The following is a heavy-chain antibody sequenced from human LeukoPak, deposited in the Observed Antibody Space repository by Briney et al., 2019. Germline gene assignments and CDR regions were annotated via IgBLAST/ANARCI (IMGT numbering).Heavy chain of an antibody. CDR3: ARYPKRDYYYYGMDV. J-gene: IGHJ6*02. V-gene: IGHV1-18*01. CDR1: GYTFTSYG. Sequence: ASVKVSCKASGYTFTSYGISWVRQAPGQGLEWMGWISAYNGNTNYAQKLQGRVTMTTDTSTSTAYMELRSLRFDDTAVYYCARYPKRDYYYYGMDVWGQGTTVTVSS. CDR2: ISAYNGNT. D-gene: IGHD1-26*01.